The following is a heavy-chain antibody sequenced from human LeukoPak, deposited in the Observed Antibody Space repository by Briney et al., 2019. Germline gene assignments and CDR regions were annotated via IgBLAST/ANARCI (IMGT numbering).Heavy chain of an antibody. CDR1: GFTFSSYG. Sequence: GGSLRLSCAASGFTFSSYGMHWVRQAPGKGLEWVAFIRYDGSNKYYADSVKGRFTISRDNSKNTLYLQMNSLRAEDTAVYYCARSCSSGWVFYPMGAFDIWGQGTMVTVSS. J-gene: IGHJ3*02. CDR2: IRYDGSNK. D-gene: IGHD6-19*01. V-gene: IGHV3-30*02. CDR3: ARSCSSGWVFYPMGAFDI.